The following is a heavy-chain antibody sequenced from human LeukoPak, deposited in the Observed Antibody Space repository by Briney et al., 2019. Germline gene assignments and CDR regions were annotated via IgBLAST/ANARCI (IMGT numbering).Heavy chain of an antibody. CDR1: GYTFTSYG. CDR2: ISAYNGNT. J-gene: IGHJ6*02. V-gene: IGHV1-8*02. D-gene: IGHD3-3*01. Sequence: ASVKVSCRASGYTFTSYGISWVRQAPGQGLEWMGWISAYNGNTGYAQKFQGRVTMTRNTSISTAYMELSSLRSEDTAVYYCARSVEHWSGYYLTYYYYYGMDVWGQGTTVTVSS. CDR3: ARSVEHWSGYYLTYYYYYGMDV.